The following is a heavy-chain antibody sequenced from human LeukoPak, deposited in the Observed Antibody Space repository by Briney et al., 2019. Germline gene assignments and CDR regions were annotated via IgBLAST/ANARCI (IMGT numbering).Heavy chain of an antibody. CDR2: IYNSGST. J-gene: IGHJ4*02. D-gene: IGHD1-14*01. CDR1: GGSITTYY. V-gene: IGHV4-59*01. CDR3: VRGGSVNPALIDY. Sequence: PSETLSLTCAVSGGSITTYYWGWIRQPPGKGLEWIGFIYNSGSTKYNPSLGSRGTISEDTAKNQFSLRLTSVTAADTAIYYCVRGGSVNPALIDYWGQGTLVTVSS.